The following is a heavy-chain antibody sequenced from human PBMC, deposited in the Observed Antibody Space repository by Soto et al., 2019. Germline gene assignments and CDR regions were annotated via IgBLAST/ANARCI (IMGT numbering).Heavy chain of an antibody. Sequence: GESLKISCKGSGYTFTSYWISWVRKTPGKGLEWMGTIDPSNSYINYNPSFQGHVTFSQDPSISTAFLQWTTLGASDTAMYFCARHGYCRGGSCYTPSGMDAWGQGTTVTVSS. CDR3: ARHGYCRGGSCYTPSGMDA. D-gene: IGHD2-15*01. CDR2: IDPSNSYI. J-gene: IGHJ6*02. CDR1: GYTFTSYW. V-gene: IGHV5-10-1*01.